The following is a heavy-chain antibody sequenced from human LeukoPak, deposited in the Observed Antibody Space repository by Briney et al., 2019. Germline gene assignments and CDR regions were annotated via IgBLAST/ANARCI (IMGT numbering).Heavy chain of an antibody. D-gene: IGHD6-13*01. CDR2: ISAYNGNT. J-gene: IGHJ6*03. V-gene: IGHV1-18*01. Sequence: GASVKVSCKASGYTFTSYGISWVRQAPGQGLEWMGWISAYNGNTNYAQKLQGRVTMTTDTSTSTAYMELRSLRSDDTAVYYCARESMSSSCSYYYYYYMDVWGKGTTVTISS. CDR1: GYTFTSYG. CDR3: ARESMSSSCSYYYYYYMDV.